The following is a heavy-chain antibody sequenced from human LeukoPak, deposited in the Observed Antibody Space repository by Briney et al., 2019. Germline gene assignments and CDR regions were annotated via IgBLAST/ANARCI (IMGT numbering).Heavy chain of an antibody. V-gene: IGHV3-48*01. CDR2: ISGSSGAI. CDR1: GFTFNTYT. CDR3: ARFRTWGDKAFDY. Sequence: GGSLRLSCAASGFTFNTYTMNWVRQAPGKGLEWVSYISGSSGAIYYADSVKGRFTISRDSAKNSLYLQMNSLRAEDTAVYYCARFRTWGDKAFDYWGQGTLVTVSS. J-gene: IGHJ4*02. D-gene: IGHD2-21*02.